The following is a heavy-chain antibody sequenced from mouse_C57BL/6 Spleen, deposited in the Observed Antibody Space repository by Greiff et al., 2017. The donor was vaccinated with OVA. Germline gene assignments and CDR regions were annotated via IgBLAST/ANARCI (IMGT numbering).Heavy chain of an antibody. CDR1: GYAFTNYL. Sequence: QVQLQQSGAELVRPGTSVTVSCKASGYAFTNYLIEWVKQRPGQGLEWIGVINPGSGGTNYNEKFKGKATLTADKSSSTAYMQLSSLTSEDSAVYFCAMSGVTTTVDYWGQGTTLTVSS. V-gene: IGHV1-54*01. CDR3: AMSGVTTTVDY. CDR2: INPGSGGT. D-gene: IGHD2-12*01. J-gene: IGHJ2*01.